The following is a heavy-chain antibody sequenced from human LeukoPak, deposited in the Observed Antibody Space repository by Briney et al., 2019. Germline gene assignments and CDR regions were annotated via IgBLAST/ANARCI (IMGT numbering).Heavy chain of an antibody. CDR1: GFTFDDYA. V-gene: IGHV3-9*01. CDR2: ISWNSGSI. J-gene: IGHJ4*02. Sequence: GGSLRLSCAASGFTFDDYAMHWVRQAPGKGLEWVSGISWNSGSIGYADSVKGRFTISRDSAKNSLYLQMNSLRAEETAVYYCAKGGGRQYCSSTNCYIDYWGQGTLVTVSS. D-gene: IGHD2-2*02. CDR3: AKGGGRQYCSSTNCYIDY.